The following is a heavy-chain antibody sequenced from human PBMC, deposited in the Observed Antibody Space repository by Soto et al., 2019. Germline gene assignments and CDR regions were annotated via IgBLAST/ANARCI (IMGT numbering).Heavy chain of an antibody. CDR3: ARMDSSLEHFGLDV. D-gene: IGHD3-22*01. V-gene: IGHV4-59*01. CDR1: GDSISAYY. CDR2: VSHSGST. Sequence: QVQLQESGPGLVKPSETLSLACSVSGDSISAYYWSWIRQPPGKGLEWIGYVSHSGSTNYNPSLRRRVTLSVDTSKSQFSLKLSSVTAADTAMYYCARMDSSLEHFGLDVWGQGTTVTVSS. J-gene: IGHJ6*02.